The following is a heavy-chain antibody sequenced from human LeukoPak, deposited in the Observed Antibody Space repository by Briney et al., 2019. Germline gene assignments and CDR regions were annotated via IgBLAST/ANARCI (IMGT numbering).Heavy chain of an antibody. V-gene: IGHV4-59*12. CDR1: GGSISSYY. CDR3: ARGAQWLVDY. J-gene: IGHJ4*02. Sequence: SETLSLTCTVSGGSISSYYWSWIRQPPGKGLEWIGYMYYSGRTNYNPFLKSRVTISVDTSKNQFSLKLSSVTAADTAVYYCARGAQWLVDYWRQGTLVTVSS. CDR2: MYYSGRT. D-gene: IGHD6-19*01.